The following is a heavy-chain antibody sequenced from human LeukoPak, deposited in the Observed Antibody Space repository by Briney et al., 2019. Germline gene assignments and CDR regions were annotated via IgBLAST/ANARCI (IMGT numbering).Heavy chain of an antibody. CDR2: ISNSGNT. CDR3: ARDSGRYGDAFDI. V-gene: IGHV4-59*01. J-gene: IGHJ3*02. CDR1: GGSISSYY. D-gene: IGHD3-10*01. Sequence: SETLSLTCTVSGGSISSYYWSWIRQPPGKGLEWIGYISNSGNTNYNPSLTTRVSMSVDTSKNQFSLRLTSVTAADTAVYYCARDSGRYGDAFDIWGQGTMVTVSS.